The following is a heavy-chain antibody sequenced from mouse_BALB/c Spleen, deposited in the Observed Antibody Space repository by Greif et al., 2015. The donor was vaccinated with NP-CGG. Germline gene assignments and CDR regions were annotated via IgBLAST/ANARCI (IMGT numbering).Heavy chain of an antibody. J-gene: IGHJ3*01. CDR3: TRSGNGYWFAY. V-gene: IGHV1S81*02. D-gene: IGHD1-2*01. CDR1: GYTFTSYY. Sequence: VQLQQSGAELVKPGASVKLSCKASGYTFTSYYMYWVKQRPGQGLEWIGEINPSNGGTNFNEKFKSKATLTVDKSSSTAYMQLSSLTSEDSAVYYCTRSGNGYWFAYWGQGTLDTVSA. CDR2: INPSNGGT.